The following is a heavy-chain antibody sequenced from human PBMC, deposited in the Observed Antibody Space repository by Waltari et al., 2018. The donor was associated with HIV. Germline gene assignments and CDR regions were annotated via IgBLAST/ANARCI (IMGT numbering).Heavy chain of an antibody. CDR1: GGSVSSKTYY. J-gene: IGHJ3*02. CDR3: ARGGDGYNLAHAFDI. V-gene: IGHV4-61*01. D-gene: IGHD5-12*01. CDR2: IYHSAST. Sequence: QVQLQESGPGLVKPSETLSLTYTVSGGSVSSKTYYWSWIRQPPGKGLEWIGYIYHSASTNYNPSLKSRVTISVDTSKNQFSLRLTSVTAADTAVYYCARGGDGYNLAHAFDIWGQGTMVTVSS.